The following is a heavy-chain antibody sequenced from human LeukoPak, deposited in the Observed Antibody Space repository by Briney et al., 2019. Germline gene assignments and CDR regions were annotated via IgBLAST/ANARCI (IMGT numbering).Heavy chain of an antibody. CDR3: ARGADGVSSNSRGWFDP. J-gene: IGHJ5*02. CDR2: IRTSSSYI. Sequence: GGSLRLSCAASGFTFSSYSMNWVRQAPGKGLEWDSSIRTSSSYIYYADSVRGRFTISRDNAKKSLYLQMTSLIAEDTAVCSCARGADGVSSNSRGWFDPWGQGTLVTVSS. CDR1: GFTFSSYS. V-gene: IGHV3-21*01. D-gene: IGHD2-15*01.